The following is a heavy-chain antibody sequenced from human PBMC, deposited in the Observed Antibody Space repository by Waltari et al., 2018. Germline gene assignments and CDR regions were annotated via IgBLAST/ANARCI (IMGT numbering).Heavy chain of an antibody. V-gene: IGHV4-34*02. D-gene: IGHD3-22*01. CDR2: INHRGST. CDR1: AGSLSRSS. Sequence: QVQPQQCGAGLSQPSETLSRTCPVSAGSLSRSSRSRIRQLPGKGREWIGEINHRGSTNYNPSLRSRLTISVDTSKKQFSLRVNSVTAADTAVYFCARTLDVDDHASSGDDGFDVWGRGTMVTVSS. J-gene: IGHJ3*01. CDR3: ARTLDVDDHASSGDDGFDV.